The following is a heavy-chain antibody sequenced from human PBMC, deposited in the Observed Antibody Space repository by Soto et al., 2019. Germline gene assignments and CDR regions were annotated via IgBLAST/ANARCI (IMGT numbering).Heavy chain of an antibody. CDR3: ARARSSWYWFDP. J-gene: IGHJ5*02. CDR1: GYTFTSYA. V-gene: IGHV1-3*01. CDR2: INAGNGNT. D-gene: IGHD6-13*01. Sequence: QVQLVQSGAEVKKPGASVKVSCKASGYTFTSYAMHWVRQAPGQRLEWMGWINAGNGNTKYSQKFQGRVTITRDTSASTAYMELSRLRSEDTAVYYCARARSSWYWFDPWGQGTLVTVSS.